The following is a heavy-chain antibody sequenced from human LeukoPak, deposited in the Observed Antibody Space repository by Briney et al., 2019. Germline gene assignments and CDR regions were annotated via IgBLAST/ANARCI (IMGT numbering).Heavy chain of an antibody. CDR3: ARVGPYTVTTFGYFDY. V-gene: IGHV5-51*01. CDR1: GYSFTSYW. CDR2: IYPGDSDT. D-gene: IGHD4-17*01. Sequence: GESLKISCKGSGYSFTSYWIGWVRQMPGKGLEWMGIIYPGDSDTRYSPSFQGQVTISADKSISTAYLQWSSLKVSDTAMYYCARVGPYTVTTFGYFDYWGQGTLVTVSS. J-gene: IGHJ4*02.